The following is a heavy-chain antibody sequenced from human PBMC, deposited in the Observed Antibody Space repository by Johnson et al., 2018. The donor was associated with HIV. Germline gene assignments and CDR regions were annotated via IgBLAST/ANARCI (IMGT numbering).Heavy chain of an antibody. CDR2: IKSKTDGGTT. CDR3: AKDIDPIAAASGFAFDI. J-gene: IGHJ3*02. Sequence: VQLVESGGGLVQPGGSLRLSCAASGFTFSSYWMSWVRQAPGKGLEWVGRIKSKTDGGTTDYAAPVKGRFTISRDDSKNTLYLQMNSLRVEDTAVYYCAKDIDPIAAASGFAFDIWGQGTMVTVSS. D-gene: IGHD6-13*01. CDR1: GFTFSSYW. V-gene: IGHV3-15*01.